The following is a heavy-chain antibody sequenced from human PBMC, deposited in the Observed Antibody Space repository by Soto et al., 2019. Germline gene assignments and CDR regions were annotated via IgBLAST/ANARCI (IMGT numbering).Heavy chain of an antibody. CDR2: IYYSGST. CDR1: GGSVSSGSYY. V-gene: IGHV4-61*01. D-gene: IGHD1-26*01. J-gene: IGHJ3*02. CDR3: ARERKPMGAHDAFDI. Sequence: QVQLQESGPGLVKPSETLSLTCTVSGGSVSSGSYYWSWIRQPPGKGLEWIGYIYYSGSTNYNPSLKSRVTISVDTSKNQFSLKLSSVTAADTAVYYCARERKPMGAHDAFDIWGQGTMVTVSS.